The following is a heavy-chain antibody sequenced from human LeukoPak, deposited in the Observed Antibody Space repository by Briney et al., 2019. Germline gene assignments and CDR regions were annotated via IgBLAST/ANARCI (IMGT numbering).Heavy chain of an antibody. D-gene: IGHD6-19*01. CDR2: ISSSSSYI. J-gene: IGHJ3*02. Sequence: GGSLRLSCAASGFTFSSYSMNWVRQAPGKGLEWVSSISSSSSYIYYADSVKGRFTISRDNAKNSLYLQMNSLRAEDTAVYYCARSKGGTAVAGTSGAFDIWGQGTMVTVSS. CDR3: ARSKGGTAVAGTSGAFDI. CDR1: GFTFSSYS. V-gene: IGHV3-21*01.